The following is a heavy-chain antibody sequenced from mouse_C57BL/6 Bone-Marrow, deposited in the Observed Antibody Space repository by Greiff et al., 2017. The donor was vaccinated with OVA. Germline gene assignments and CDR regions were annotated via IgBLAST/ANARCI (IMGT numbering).Heavy chain of an antibody. CDR1: GYSITSGYY. D-gene: IGHD2-5*01. CDR3: ARDSYYSNFWYFDV. CDR2: ISYDGSN. J-gene: IGHJ1*03. V-gene: IGHV3-6*01. Sequence: EVQRVESGPGLVKPSQSLSLTCSVTGYSITSGYYWNWIRQFPGNKLEWMGYISYDGSNNYNPSLKNRISITRDTSKNQFFLKLNSVTTEDTATYYCARDSYYSNFWYFDVWGTGTTVTVSS.